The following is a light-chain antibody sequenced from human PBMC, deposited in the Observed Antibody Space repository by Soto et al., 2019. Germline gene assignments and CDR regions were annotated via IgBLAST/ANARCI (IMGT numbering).Light chain of an antibody. Sequence: DIQMTQSPSTLSASVGDRVTITCRASQSLSTWLAWYQQKPGKAPKLLIYDASSLETGVPSRFSGSGSGTEFTLTISSLQPDDFATYYCQQYNSYPLTFGGGTKVEIK. CDR2: DAS. CDR1: QSLSTW. J-gene: IGKJ4*01. CDR3: QQYNSYPLT. V-gene: IGKV1-5*01.